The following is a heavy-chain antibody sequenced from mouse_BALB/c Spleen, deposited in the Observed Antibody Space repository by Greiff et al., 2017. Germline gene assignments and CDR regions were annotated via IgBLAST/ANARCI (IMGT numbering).Heavy chain of an antibody. D-gene: IGHD1-1*01. Sequence: EVQLQESGGGLVQPGGSLKLSCAASGFDFSRYWMSWVRQAPGKGLEWIGEINPDSSTINYTPSLKDKFIISRDNAKNTLYLQMSKVRSEDTALYYCARREDYYGSSRYWYFDVWGAGTTVTVSS. CDR3: ARREDYYGSSRYWYFDV. V-gene: IGHV4-1*02. CDR1: GFDFSRYW. J-gene: IGHJ1*01. CDR2: INPDSSTI.